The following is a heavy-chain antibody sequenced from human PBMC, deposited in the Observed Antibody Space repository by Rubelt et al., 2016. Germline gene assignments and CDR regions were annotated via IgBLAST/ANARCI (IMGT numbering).Heavy chain of an antibody. V-gene: IGHV4-39*07. CDR2: IYYSWST. CDR1: GGSISSSSYY. J-gene: IGHJ4*02. D-gene: IGHD6-13*01. CDR3: ARQDGGAAADY. Sequence: QLQLQESGPGLVKPSETLSLTCTVSGGSISSSSYYWGWIRQPPGKGLEWIGSIYYSWSTYYNPSLKSRVTISVDTSKNQFSLKLSSVTAADTAVDYCARQDGGAAADYWGQGTLVTVSS.